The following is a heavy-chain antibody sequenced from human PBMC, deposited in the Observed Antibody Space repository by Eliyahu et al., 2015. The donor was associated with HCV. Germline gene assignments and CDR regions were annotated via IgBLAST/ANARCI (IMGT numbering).Heavy chain of an antibody. Sequence: QVQLVQSGAEVKKPGSSVKVSCKVSGGTFSSYTIDXVRQAPGQGLEWMGGIIPIFGTANYAQKFQGXVTITADESTSTAYMELSSLRSEDTAVYYCARGPETKSAYYYNYWGQGTLVTVSS. CDR3: ARGPETKSAYYYNY. CDR1: GGTFSSYT. D-gene: IGHD3-22*01. J-gene: IGHJ4*02. CDR2: IIPIFGTA. V-gene: IGHV1-69*01.